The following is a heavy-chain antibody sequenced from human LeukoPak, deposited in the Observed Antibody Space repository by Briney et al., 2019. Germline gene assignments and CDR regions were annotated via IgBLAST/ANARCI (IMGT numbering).Heavy chain of an antibody. V-gene: IGHV1-18*01. CDR3: ARRKIYGSGSFGYNWFDP. D-gene: IGHD3-10*01. J-gene: IGHJ5*02. CDR2: ISAYNGNT. Sequence: ASVKVSCKASGYTFTSYGISWVRQAPGQGLECMGWISAYNGNTNYAQKLQGRVTMTTDTSTSTAYMELRSLRSDDTAVYYCARRKIYGSGSFGYNWFDPWGQGTLVTVSS. CDR1: GYTFTSYG.